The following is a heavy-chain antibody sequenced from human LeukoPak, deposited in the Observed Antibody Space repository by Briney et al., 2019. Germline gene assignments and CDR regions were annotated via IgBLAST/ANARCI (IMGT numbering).Heavy chain of an antibody. CDR3: ATANRYCSSTSCYNIGDY. Sequence: ASVKVSCKVSGYTLTELSMHWVRQAPGEGLEWMGGFDPEDGETIYAQKFQGRVTMTEDTSTDTAYMELSSLRSEDTAVYYCATANRYCSSTSCYNIGDYWGQGILVTVSS. CDR2: FDPEDGET. J-gene: IGHJ4*02. CDR1: GYTLTELS. D-gene: IGHD2-2*02. V-gene: IGHV1-24*01.